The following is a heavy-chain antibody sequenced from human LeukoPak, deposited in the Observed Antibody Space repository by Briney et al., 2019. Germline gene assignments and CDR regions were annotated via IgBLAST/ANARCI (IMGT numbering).Heavy chain of an antibody. Sequence: GGSLRLSCAASGFTFSNYAMHWVRQAPGKGLEWVAVISYDGTNKYYPDSVKGRFIISRDNSYNTLYLQVDSLTAEDTAVYYCAKESTTYYYYGMHVWGQGTTVTVSS. D-gene: IGHD2/OR15-2a*01. CDR1: GFTFSNYA. CDR2: ISYDGTNK. CDR3: AKESTTYYYYGMHV. V-gene: IGHV3-30*18. J-gene: IGHJ6*02.